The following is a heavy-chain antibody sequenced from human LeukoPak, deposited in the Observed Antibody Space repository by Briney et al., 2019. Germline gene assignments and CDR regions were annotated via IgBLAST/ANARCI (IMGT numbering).Heavy chain of an antibody. D-gene: IGHD6-13*01. V-gene: IGHV3-33*01. CDR3: ARGEGIAAYTMDV. Sequence: GGSLRLSCAASGFTFSSYSMHWVRQAPGKGLEWVAVIWYDGSNKYYADSVKGRFTISRDNSKNTLYLQMNSLRAEDTAVYYCARGEGIAAYTMDVWGQGTTVTVSS. CDR1: GFTFSSYS. CDR2: IWYDGSNK. J-gene: IGHJ6*02.